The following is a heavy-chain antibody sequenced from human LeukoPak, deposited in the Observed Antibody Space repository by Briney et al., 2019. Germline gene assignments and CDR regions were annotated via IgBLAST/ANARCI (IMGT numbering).Heavy chain of an antibody. V-gene: IGHV4-39*01. CDR2: HYYSGST. CDR1: GGSISSSSDY. CDR3: ARHGGSYYIDH. D-gene: IGHD3-16*01. Sequence: SETLSLTCTVSGGSISSSSDYWGWIRQPPGKGLEWIGSHYYSGSTYYNPSLKSRVTISVDTSKNQFSLKLSSVTAADTAMYYCARHGGSYYIDHWGQGTLVTVSS. J-gene: IGHJ4*02.